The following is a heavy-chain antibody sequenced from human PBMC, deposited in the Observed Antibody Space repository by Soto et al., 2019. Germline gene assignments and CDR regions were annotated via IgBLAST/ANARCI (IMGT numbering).Heavy chain of an antibody. D-gene: IGHD4-17*01. Sequence: GGSLRLSCAASGFTFSSYGMHWVRQAPGKGLEWVAVISYDGSNKYYADSVKGRFTISRDNSKNTLYLQMNSLRAEDTAVYYCAKDNRVTTYYYYGMDVWGQGTTVTVSS. CDR3: AKDNRVTTYYYYGMDV. CDR2: ISYDGSNK. CDR1: GFTFSSYG. V-gene: IGHV3-30*18. J-gene: IGHJ6*02.